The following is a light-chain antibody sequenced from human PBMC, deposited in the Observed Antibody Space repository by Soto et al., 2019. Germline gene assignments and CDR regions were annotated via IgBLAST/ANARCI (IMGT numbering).Light chain of an antibody. V-gene: IGKV1-5*03. CDR1: QSISSW. Sequence: DIQMTQSPSTLSASVGDRVTITCRASQSISSWLAWYQQKPGKAPKLLIYKASSLESGVPSRFSGSGSGTEFTLTISSLQPDDFATYYCQQYYDYSRTFGQGTKVDIK. CDR3: QQYYDYSRT. CDR2: KAS. J-gene: IGKJ1*01.